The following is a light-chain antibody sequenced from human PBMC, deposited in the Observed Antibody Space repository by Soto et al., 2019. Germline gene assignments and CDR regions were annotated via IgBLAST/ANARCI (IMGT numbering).Light chain of an antibody. J-gene: IGLJ2*01. CDR1: SSDIGGYNY. Sequence: QSALTQPVSVSGSPGQSITISCTGTSSDIGGYNYVSWYQQHPGKAPKLMIYEVTKRSSGVSSRFSGSKSGNTASLTISGLRAEDEADYYCTSYTTSSTLWIFGGGTKLTVL. CDR3: TSYTTSSTLWI. CDR2: EVT. V-gene: IGLV2-14*01.